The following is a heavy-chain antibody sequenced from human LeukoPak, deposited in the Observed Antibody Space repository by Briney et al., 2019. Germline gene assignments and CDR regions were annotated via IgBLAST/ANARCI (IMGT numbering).Heavy chain of an antibody. D-gene: IGHD2-2*02. CDR3: ARSGPLGYCSSTSCYTPNWFDP. V-gene: IGHV4-38-2*01. J-gene: IGHJ5*02. Sequence: PSETLSLTCAASGYSISSGYYWGWIRQPPGKGLEWIGSIYHSGSTYYNATRKSRVTISVDTSKNQFSLQLSSVTAADTAVYYCARSGPLGYCSSTSCYTPNWFDPWGQGTLVTVPS. CDR1: GYSISSGYY. CDR2: IYHSGST.